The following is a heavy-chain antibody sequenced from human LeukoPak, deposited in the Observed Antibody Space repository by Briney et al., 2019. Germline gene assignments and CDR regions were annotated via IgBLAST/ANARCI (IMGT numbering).Heavy chain of an antibody. CDR1: GFTFDDYG. J-gene: IGHJ4*02. CDR3: ASSFCSSTSCALNYFDY. Sequence: GGSLRLSCAASGFTFDDYGMSWVRQAPGKGLEWVSGINLNGGSTGYADSVKGRFTISRDNAKNSLYLQMNSLRAEDTALYYCASSFCSSTSCALNYFDYWGQGTLVTVSS. V-gene: IGHV3-20*04. D-gene: IGHD2-2*01. CDR2: INLNGGST.